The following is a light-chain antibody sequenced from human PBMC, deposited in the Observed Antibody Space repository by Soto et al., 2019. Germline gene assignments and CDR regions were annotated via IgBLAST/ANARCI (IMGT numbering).Light chain of an antibody. J-gene: IGLJ2*01. Sequence: QSALTQPASVSGSPGQSITISCTGTSSDVGGYNYVSWYQQHPGKAPKLMNYEVSNRPSGVSNRFSGSKSGNTASLTISGLQADDEDDYYCSSYTRSSTSVVFGGGTKLTVL. CDR3: SSYTRSSTSVV. V-gene: IGLV2-14*01. CDR2: EVS. CDR1: SSDVGGYNY.